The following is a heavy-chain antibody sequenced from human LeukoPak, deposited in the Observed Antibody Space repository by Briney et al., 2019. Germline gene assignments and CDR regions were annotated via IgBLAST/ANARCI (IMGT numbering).Heavy chain of an antibody. V-gene: IGHV3-23*01. CDR3: AKDLFSGSYSFYFYGLDL. CDR2: ISGSGGDT. J-gene: IGHJ6*02. D-gene: IGHD3-10*01. Sequence: GGSLRLSCAASGFTFSTYPMNWVRQAPGQGLEWVSAISGSGGDTYYADSVKGRFTISRDNFKNTVYLQMNSLRAEDTAVYYCAKDLFSGSYSFYFYGLDLWGLGTTVTVSS. CDR1: GFTFSTYP.